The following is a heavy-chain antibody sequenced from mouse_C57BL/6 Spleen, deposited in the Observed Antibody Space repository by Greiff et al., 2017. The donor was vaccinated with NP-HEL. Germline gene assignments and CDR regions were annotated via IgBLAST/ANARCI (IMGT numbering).Heavy chain of an antibody. CDR2: IYWDDDK. D-gene: IGHD1-1*01. J-gene: IGHJ4*01. CDR1: GFSLSTSGMG. Sequence: QVTLKECGPGILQSSQTLSLTCSFSGFSLSTSGMGVSWIRQPSGKGLEWLAHIYWDDDKRYNPSLKSRLTISKDTSRNQVFLKITSVDTADTATYYCARTRIYYGSGLWAMDYWGQGTSVTVSS. CDR3: ARTRIYYGSGLWAMDY. V-gene: IGHV8-12*01.